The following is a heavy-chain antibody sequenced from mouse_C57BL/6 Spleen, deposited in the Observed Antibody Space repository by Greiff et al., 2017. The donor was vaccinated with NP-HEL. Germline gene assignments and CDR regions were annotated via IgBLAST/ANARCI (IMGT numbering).Heavy chain of an antibody. V-gene: IGHV1-64*01. J-gene: IGHJ2*01. CDR3: ARDSITTAYFDY. CDR1: GYTFTSYW. CDR2: IHPNSGST. Sequence: QVQLQQPGAELVKPGASVKLSCKASGYTFTSYWMHWVKQRPGQGLEWIGMIHPNSGSTNYNEKFKSKATLTVDKSSSTAYMQLSSLTSEDSAVYYCARDSITTAYFDYWGQGTTLTVSS. D-gene: IGHD1-2*01.